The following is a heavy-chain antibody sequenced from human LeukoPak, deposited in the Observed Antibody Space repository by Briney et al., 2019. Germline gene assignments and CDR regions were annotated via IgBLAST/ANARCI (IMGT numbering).Heavy chain of an antibody. CDR3: ARDPSGYRTSYNWFDP. D-gene: IGHD3-22*01. V-gene: IGHV4-59*01. J-gene: IGHJ5*02. Sequence: PLETLSLTCAVSGGSISNYYWNWIRQPPGKGLEWIGYIYYSGSTNYNPSLKSRVTISVDTSKNQFSLKLSSVTAADTAVYYCARDPSGYRTSYNWFDPWGQGTLVTVSS. CDR1: GGSISNYY. CDR2: IYYSGST.